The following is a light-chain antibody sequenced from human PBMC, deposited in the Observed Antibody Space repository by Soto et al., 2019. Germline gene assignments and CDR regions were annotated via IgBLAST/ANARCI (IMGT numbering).Light chain of an antibody. J-gene: IGKJ4*01. V-gene: IGKV3-11*01. CDR2: DAS. CDR1: QSVSRY. Sequence: EIVLTQSPATLSLSPGERATLSCRASQSVSRYLAWYQQNPGQAPRLLIYDASNRATGIPARFSGSGSGTDFTLTISSLATEDLAVYYGQQRSDWPSTFGGGTTVQIK. CDR3: QQRSDWPST.